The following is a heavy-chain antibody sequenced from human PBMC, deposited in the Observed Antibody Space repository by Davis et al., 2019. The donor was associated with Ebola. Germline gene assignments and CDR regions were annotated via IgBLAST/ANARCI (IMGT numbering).Heavy chain of an antibody. J-gene: IGHJ4*02. CDR1: GGTFSSYA. D-gene: IGHD2-15*01. CDR2: INPSGGST. Sequence: ASVKVSCKASGGTFSSYAISWVRQAPGQGLEWMGIINPSGGSTSYAQKFQGRVTMTRDTSTSTVYMELSRLRSDDTAVYYCARGSLGGLDDYWGQGTLVTVSS. CDR3: ARGSLGGLDDY. V-gene: IGHV1-46*01.